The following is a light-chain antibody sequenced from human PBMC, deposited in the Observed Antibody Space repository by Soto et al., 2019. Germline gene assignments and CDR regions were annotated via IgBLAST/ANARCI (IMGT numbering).Light chain of an antibody. Sequence: QSVLTQPASVSGSPGQSITISCTGTSSDVGGYNYVSWYQQHPGKAPKLMIYEVGNRPSGVSNRFSGSKSGNTASLTISGLQAEDEADYYCSSYTSRSTLDYVFGSGTKV. J-gene: IGLJ1*01. CDR3: SSYTSRSTLDYV. CDR2: EVG. V-gene: IGLV2-14*01. CDR1: SSDVGGYNY.